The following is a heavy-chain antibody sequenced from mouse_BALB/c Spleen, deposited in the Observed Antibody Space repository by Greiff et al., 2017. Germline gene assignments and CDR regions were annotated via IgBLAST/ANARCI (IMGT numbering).Heavy chain of an antibody. Sequence: VKLQESGAELVKPGASVKLSCKASGYTFTSYWMHWVKQRPGQGLEWIGEINPSNGRTNYNEKFKSKATLTVDKSSSTAYMQLSSLTSEDSAVYYCASQTGTAMDYWGQGTSVTVSS. CDR3: ASQTGTAMDY. J-gene: IGHJ4*01. CDR2: INPSNGRT. D-gene: IGHD4-1*01. V-gene: IGHV1S81*02. CDR1: GYTFTSYW.